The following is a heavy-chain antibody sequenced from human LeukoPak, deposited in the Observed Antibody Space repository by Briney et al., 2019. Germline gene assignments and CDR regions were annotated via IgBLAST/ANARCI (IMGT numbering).Heavy chain of an antibody. CDR2: IYYSGRT. CDR3: ASPPTMVRGNAFDI. CDR1: GGSISSSSYY. D-gene: IGHD3-10*01. J-gene: IGHJ3*02. V-gene: IGHV4-39*01. Sequence: SETLSLTCTVSGGSISSSSYYWGWIRQPPGKGLEWIGSIYYSGRTYYNPSLKSRVTISVDTSKNQFSLKLSSVTAADTAVYYCASPPTMVRGNAFDIWGQGTMVTVSS.